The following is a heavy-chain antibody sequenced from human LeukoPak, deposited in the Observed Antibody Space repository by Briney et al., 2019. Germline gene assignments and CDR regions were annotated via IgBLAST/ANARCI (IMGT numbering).Heavy chain of an antibody. CDR3: ARDLHSSSWSFDY. Sequence: GGSLRLSCAASGFNVSNNYMSWVRQAPGKGLEWVSVIYRGGRAYYADSVKGRITISRDNAKNSLYLQMNSLRAADTAVYYCARDLHSSSWSFDYWGQGTLVTVSS. CDR1: GFNVSNNY. V-gene: IGHV3-53*01. J-gene: IGHJ4*02. CDR2: IYRGGRA. D-gene: IGHD6-13*01.